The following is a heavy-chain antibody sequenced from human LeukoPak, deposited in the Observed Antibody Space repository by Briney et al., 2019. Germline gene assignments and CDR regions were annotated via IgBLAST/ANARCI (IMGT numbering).Heavy chain of an antibody. CDR2: VSPSGGTT. V-gene: IGHV1-46*01. CDR1: GYTFTSYY. CDR3: ARSPGYCSGGSCYGHNWFDP. Sequence: ASVKVSCKASGYTFTSYYMHWVRQAPGQGLEWMGIVSPSGGTTSHAQKFQGRVTMTSDTSTSTVYMELSSLRSEDTAVYYCARSPGYCSGGSCYGHNWFDPWGQGTLVTVSS. J-gene: IGHJ5*02. D-gene: IGHD2-15*01.